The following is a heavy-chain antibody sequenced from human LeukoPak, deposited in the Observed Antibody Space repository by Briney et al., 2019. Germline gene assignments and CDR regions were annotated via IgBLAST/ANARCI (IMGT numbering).Heavy chain of an antibody. V-gene: IGHV5-51*01. CDR3: ARRSRGHCTTTSCFFDY. CDR2: FSPGDSDT. D-gene: IGHD2-2*01. CDR1: GYTFTNYW. Sequence: GESLKISCQGSGYTFTNYWIGWVRQMPGKGLEWMGIFSPGDSDTRYSPSFQGQVTLSVDKSISAAYLQWSSLKASDTALYYCARRSRGHCTTTSCFFDYWGQGTLVTVSS. J-gene: IGHJ4*02.